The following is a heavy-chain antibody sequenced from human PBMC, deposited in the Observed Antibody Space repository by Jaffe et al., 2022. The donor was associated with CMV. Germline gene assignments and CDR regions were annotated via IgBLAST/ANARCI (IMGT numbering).Heavy chain of an antibody. CDR1: GFSFSSSA. V-gene: IGHV3-23*01. Sequence: EVQLLESGGDLVQPGGSLRLSCAASGFSFSSSAMSWVRQAPGKGLEWVSVISSGGDSTSYADSVRGRFTISRDNYKNTLYLQMNSLRAEDTAVYYCAKQRETFGDSATDYWGQGTLVTVSS. D-gene: IGHD4-17*01. CDR2: ISSGGDST. CDR3: AKQRETFGDSATDY. J-gene: IGHJ4*02.